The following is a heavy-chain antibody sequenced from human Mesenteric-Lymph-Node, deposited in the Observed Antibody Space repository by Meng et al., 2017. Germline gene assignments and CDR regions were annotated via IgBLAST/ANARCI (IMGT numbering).Heavy chain of an antibody. J-gene: IGHJ6*02. V-gene: IGHV1-8*01. Sequence: ASVKVSCKASGYTFTSYDIIWVRQATGQGPEWMGWMNPNSGNTGYAQKFQGRLTMTRNTAISTAYMELSSLRSEDTAVYYCARDMGNYYYYVMDVWGQGTTVTVSS. CDR1: GYTFTSYD. CDR2: MNPNSGNT. CDR3: ARDMGNYYYYVMDV. D-gene: IGHD3-10*01.